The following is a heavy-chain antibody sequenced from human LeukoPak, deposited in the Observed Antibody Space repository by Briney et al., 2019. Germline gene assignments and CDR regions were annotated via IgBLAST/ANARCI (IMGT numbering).Heavy chain of an antibody. CDR3: AKVMGSDRPIYYFDY. V-gene: IGHV3-23*01. Sequence: GGSLRLSCAASGFTFSSYVMTWVRQVPGKGLEWVSDITGSAGTTYYADSVKGRFTISRDNFKNTLFLQMNSLRAEDTAVYYCAKVMGSDRPIYYFDYWGQGTLVTVSS. CDR1: GFTFSSYV. CDR2: ITGSAGTT. J-gene: IGHJ4*02. D-gene: IGHD2-8*01.